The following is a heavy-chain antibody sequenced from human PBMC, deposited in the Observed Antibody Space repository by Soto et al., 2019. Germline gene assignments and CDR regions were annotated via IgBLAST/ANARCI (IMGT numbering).Heavy chain of an antibody. CDR1: GGTFSSYA. J-gene: IGHJ2*01. D-gene: IGHD3-22*01. Sequence: QVQLVQSGAEVKKPGSSVKVSCKASGGTFSSYAISWVRQAPGQGLEWMGGIIPIFGTANYAQKFQGRVTITAAESTSTAYMELSSLRSEDTAVYYCARDNSYDSSGYYAYFDLWGRGTLVTVSS. V-gene: IGHV1-69*12. CDR3: ARDNSYDSSGYYAYFDL. CDR2: IIPIFGTA.